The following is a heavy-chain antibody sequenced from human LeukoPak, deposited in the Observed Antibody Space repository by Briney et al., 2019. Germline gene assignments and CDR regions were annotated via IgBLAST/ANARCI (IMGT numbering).Heavy chain of an antibody. D-gene: IGHD4-17*01. V-gene: IGHV3-21*01. J-gene: IGHJ4*02. Sequence: SVKGRFTISRDNSKNSLYLQMNSLRAEDTAVYYCARVKPYGDALEYWGQGTLVTVSS. CDR3: ARVKPYGDALEY.